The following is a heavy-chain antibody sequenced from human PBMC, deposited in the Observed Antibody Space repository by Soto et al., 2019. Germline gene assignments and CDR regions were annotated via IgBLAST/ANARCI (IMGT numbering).Heavy chain of an antibody. D-gene: IGHD2-15*01. J-gene: IGHJ5*02. CDR3: ARRYCSGGSCSILRFDP. CDR1: GFTFTNFA. Sequence: QLVESGGGLVKPGGSLRLSCAASGFTFTNFAMNWVRQAPGKGLAWVASISSSGAYIYYADSVKGRFTISRDNAKNSLFLQLNSVRPEDTAVYFCARRYCSGGSCSILRFDPWGQGTLVTVYS. V-gene: IGHV3-21*01. CDR2: ISSSGAYI.